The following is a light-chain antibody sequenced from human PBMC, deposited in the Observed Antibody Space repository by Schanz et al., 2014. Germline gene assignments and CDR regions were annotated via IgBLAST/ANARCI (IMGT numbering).Light chain of an antibody. CDR2: GAF. Sequence: EIVLTQSPGTLSLSPGERATLSCKASQSISGYDLAWYQQKPGQAPRLLIYGAFDRATGIPDRFSGSGSGTVFTLTINTLEPEDFAVFYCQLFRGSSYTFGHGTTLEIK. J-gene: IGKJ2*01. CDR3: QLFRGSSYT. CDR1: QSISGYD. V-gene: IGKV3-20*01.